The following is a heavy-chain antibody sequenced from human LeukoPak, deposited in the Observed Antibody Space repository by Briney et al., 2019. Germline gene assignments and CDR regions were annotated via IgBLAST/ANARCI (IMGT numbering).Heavy chain of an antibody. V-gene: IGHV4-34*01. Sequence: PSETLSLTCAVYGGSFSGYYWSWIRQPPGKGLEWIGEINHSGSTNYNPSLKSRVTISVDTSKNQFSLKLSSVTAADTAVYYCARSGVGRYFDWLLPPNAFDIWGQGTMVTVSS. J-gene: IGHJ3*02. CDR3: ARSGVGRYFDWLLPPNAFDI. CDR1: GGSFSGYY. D-gene: IGHD3-9*01. CDR2: INHSGST.